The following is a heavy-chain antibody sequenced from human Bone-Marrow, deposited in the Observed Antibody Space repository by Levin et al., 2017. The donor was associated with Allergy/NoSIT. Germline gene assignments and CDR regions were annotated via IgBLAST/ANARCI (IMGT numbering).Heavy chain of an antibody. Sequence: PGGSLRLSCAASGFTFNTYSMNWVRQTPGKGLEWVSFITTSSNYIYYADSVKGRFTISRDNAKNSLYLQMDSLRAEDTAVYYCAKDRGGRGWSPIDYWGQGTLVTVSS. D-gene: IGHD6-19*01. CDR2: ITTSSNYI. CDR1: GFTFNTYS. V-gene: IGHV3-21*01. J-gene: IGHJ4*02. CDR3: AKDRGGRGWSPIDY.